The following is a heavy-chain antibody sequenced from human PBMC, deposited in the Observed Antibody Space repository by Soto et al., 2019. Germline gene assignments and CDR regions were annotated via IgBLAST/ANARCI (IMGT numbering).Heavy chain of an antibody. CDR1: GGTFSSYA. V-gene: IGHV1-69*13. CDR3: ARSDIVVVPAASPYYYGMDV. CDR2: IIPIFGTA. D-gene: IGHD2-2*01. Sequence: ASVKVSCKASGGTFSSYAISWVRQAPGQGLEWMGGIIPIFGTANYAQKFQGRVTITADESTSTAYMELSSLRSEDTAVYYCARSDIVVVPAASPYYYGMDVWGQGTTVTVSS. J-gene: IGHJ6*02.